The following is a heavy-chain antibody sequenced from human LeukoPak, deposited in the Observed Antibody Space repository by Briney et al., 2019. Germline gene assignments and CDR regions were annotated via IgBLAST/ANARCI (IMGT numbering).Heavy chain of an antibody. J-gene: IGHJ4*02. V-gene: IGHV1-69*13. Sequence: ASVKVSCKTSGGTFSRFAISWVRQAPGQGLEWMGGIIPIFGPANYAQKFQGRVTITADESTSTAYMELSSLRSEDTAVYYCARRNSGYDYGFDYWGQGTLVTVSS. D-gene: IGHD5-12*01. CDR1: GGTFSRFA. CDR3: ARRNSGYDYGFDY. CDR2: IIPIFGPA.